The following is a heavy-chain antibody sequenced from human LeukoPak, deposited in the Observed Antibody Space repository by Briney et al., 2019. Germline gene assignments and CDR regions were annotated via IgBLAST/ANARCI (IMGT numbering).Heavy chain of an antibody. CDR2: IYTSGST. J-gene: IGHJ4*02. D-gene: IGHD2-8*01. Sequence: SQTLSLTCTVSGDSIGSGTYYWSWIRQPAGKRLEWIGRIYTSGSTYYNPSLKSRLTISVDTSKNEFSLKLSSVTAADTAVYYCARDNGGDDPPTLDYWGQGTLVTVSS. V-gene: IGHV4-61*02. CDR3: ARDNGGDDPPTLDY. CDR1: GDSIGSGTYY.